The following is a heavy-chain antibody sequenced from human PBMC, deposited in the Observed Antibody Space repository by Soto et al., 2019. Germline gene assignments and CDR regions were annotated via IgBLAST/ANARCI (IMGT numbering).Heavy chain of an antibody. J-gene: IGHJ3*01. D-gene: IGHD3-22*01. Sequence: QVQLVQSGAGVVQAGRSLRLSCAASGFTFRTYGMHWVRQAPGKGLEWVAVISDDGKNKYNLASVEGRFTISRDNSKNMLFLQMYGLRTEDTAVYSCAKGGGYTSGTNDAFDFLGPGTMVTVAS. CDR2: ISDDGKNK. V-gene: IGHV3-30*18. CDR3: AKGGGYTSGTNDAFDF. CDR1: GFTFRTYG.